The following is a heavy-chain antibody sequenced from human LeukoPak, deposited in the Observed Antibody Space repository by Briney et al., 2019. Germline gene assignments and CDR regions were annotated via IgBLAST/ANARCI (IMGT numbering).Heavy chain of an antibody. CDR2: IKQDGSEK. Sequence: PGGSLRLSCAASGFTFSSYWMSWVRQAPGKGLEWVANIKQDGSEKYYVDSVKGRFTISRDNAKNSLYLQINSLGAEDTAVYYCARGGGPPPYDSTRWYYYMDVWGKGTTVTVSS. V-gene: IGHV3-7*01. CDR3: ARGGGPPPYDSTRWYYYMDV. D-gene: IGHD3-22*01. CDR1: GFTFSSYW. J-gene: IGHJ6*03.